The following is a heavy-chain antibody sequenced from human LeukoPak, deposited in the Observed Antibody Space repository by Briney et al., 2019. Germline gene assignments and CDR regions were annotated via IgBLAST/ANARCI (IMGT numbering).Heavy chain of an antibody. CDR3: ARSTITTTAAGHFDL. J-gene: IGHJ2*01. CDR1: GYTFTDYY. V-gene: IGHV1-2*06. D-gene: IGHD6-13*01. Sequence: ASVKVSCKASGYTFTDYYVHWVRQAPGQGLEWMGRINPNSGDTNYAQNFQGRVTMSRDTSISTAYLELNSLIFGDTAVFYCARSTITTTAAGHFDLWGRGTLVTVSS. CDR2: INPNSGDT.